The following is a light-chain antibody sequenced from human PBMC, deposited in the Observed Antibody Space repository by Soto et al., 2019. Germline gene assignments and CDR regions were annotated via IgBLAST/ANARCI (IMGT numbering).Light chain of an antibody. CDR1: RSDIGSYNY. J-gene: IGLJ2*01. CDR2: EVN. V-gene: IGLV2-14*01. Sequence: QSVLTQPASVSGSPGQSITISCTGSRSDIGSYNYVSWYQHHPDKAPRLIIYEVNNRPSGVSNRFSGSKSGNTACLTVSGLQAEDEAFYFCSSFTTANTVVFGGGTKVTVL. CDR3: SSFTTANTVV.